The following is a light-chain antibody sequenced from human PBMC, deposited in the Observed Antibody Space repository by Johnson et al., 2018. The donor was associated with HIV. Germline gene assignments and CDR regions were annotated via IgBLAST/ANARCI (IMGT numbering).Light chain of an antibody. Sequence: QSVLTQPPSVSAAPGQKVTISCSGSSSNIGNNYVSWYQQLPGTAPKLLIYDNNKRPSGTPDRFSGSKSGTSATLGITGLQTGDEADYYCGTWDSSLSASVFGTGNKVTGL. J-gene: IGLJ1*01. CDR3: GTWDSSLSASV. CDR1: SSNIGNNY. CDR2: DNN. V-gene: IGLV1-51*01.